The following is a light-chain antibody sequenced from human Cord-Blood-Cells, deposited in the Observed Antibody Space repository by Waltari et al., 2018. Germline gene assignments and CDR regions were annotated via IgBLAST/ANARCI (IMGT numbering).Light chain of an antibody. J-gene: IGLJ1*01. CDR1: SSDVGGYNY. CDR3: SSYAGSNNYV. Sequence: QSALTQPPSDSGSPGQSVPISCTGISSDVGGYNYDSWYQQHPGKAPKLMIDKVSKRPSGVPGRFSGSKSGNAASLTVSALQAEDEADYYCSSYAGSNNYVFGTGTKVTVL. V-gene: IGLV2-8*01. CDR2: KVS.